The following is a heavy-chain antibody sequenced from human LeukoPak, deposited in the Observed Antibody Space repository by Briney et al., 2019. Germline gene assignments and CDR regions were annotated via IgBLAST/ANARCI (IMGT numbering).Heavy chain of an antibody. CDR2: IYVDGRTT. V-gene: IGHV3-74*01. CDR1: GFTFSNYC. Sequence: GGSLRLSCVASGFTFSNYCMHWVRHPPGKGLVWVSRIYVDGRTTNYADSVKGRFTISRDNAKNTVYLEMNSLSDEDTATYYCIRDFRSADLWGQGTLVTVTS. J-gene: IGHJ5*02. CDR3: IRDFRSADL.